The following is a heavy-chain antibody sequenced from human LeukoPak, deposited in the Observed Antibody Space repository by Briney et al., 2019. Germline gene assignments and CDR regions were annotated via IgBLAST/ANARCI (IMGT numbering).Heavy chain of an antibody. Sequence: GGALRLSCAASGFTFSSFWMSWVRQAPGKGLEWVANIKQDGSEKYYVESVTGRFTLSRDNAKNSLFLQMDSLRAEDKAIYYCARGTFYSDSSSSYSPFNRWGQGTLITVSS. D-gene: IGHD3-22*01. CDR3: ARGTFYSDSSSSYSPFNR. J-gene: IGHJ5*02. CDR2: IKQDGSEK. CDR1: GFTFSSFW. V-gene: IGHV3-7*03.